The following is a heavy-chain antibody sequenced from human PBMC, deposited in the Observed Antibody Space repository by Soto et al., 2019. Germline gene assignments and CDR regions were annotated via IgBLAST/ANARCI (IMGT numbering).Heavy chain of an antibody. V-gene: IGHV2-5*02. J-gene: IGHJ4*02. CDR3: AHSRYSRSSFDY. CDR2: IYWDDDK. Sequence: SGPTLVNPTQTLTLTCTFSGFSLTSNDVGVGWIRQPPGKALEWLALIYWDDDKRYSPSLRSRLTITKDTSKNQVVLRMTNMDPVDTATYYCAHSRYSRSSFDYWGQGTLVTVSS. CDR1: GFSLTSNDVG. D-gene: IGHD6-6*01.